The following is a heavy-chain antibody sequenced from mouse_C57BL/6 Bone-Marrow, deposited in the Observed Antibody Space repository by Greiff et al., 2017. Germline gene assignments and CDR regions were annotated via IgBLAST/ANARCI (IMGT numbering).Heavy chain of an antibody. CDR3: ASYYYVSWFAY. CDR1: GFSLTSYA. Sequence: VKLVESGPGLVAPSQSLSITCTVSGFSLTSYAISWVRQPPGKGLEWLGVIWTGGGTNYNSAHKSRLSNSKDNSKRQVFLKMNSLQTDDTARYYCASYYYVSWFAYWGRGTLVTVTA. CDR2: IWTGGGT. D-gene: IGHD1-1*01. V-gene: IGHV2-9-1*01. J-gene: IGHJ3*01.